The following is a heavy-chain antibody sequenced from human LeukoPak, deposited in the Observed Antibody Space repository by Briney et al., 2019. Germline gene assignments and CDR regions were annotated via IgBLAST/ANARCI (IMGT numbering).Heavy chain of an antibody. J-gene: IGHJ4*02. D-gene: IGHD3-10*01. CDR3: AKNLWFGELLIDY. Sequence: QAGGSLRLSCAASGFTFSSYGMHWVRQAPGKGLEWVAFIRYDGSNKYYADSVKGRFTISRDNSKNTLYLQMNSLRAEDTAVYYCAKNLWFGELLIDYWGQGTLVTVSS. CDR1: GFTFSSYG. CDR2: IRYDGSNK. V-gene: IGHV3-30*02.